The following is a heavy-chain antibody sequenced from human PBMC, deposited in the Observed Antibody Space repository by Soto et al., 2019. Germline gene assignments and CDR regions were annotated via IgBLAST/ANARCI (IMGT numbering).Heavy chain of an antibody. CDR3: ARAYPQYSGYDPLDY. CDR2: IKQDGSEK. CDR1: GFTFSSYW. J-gene: IGHJ4*02. D-gene: IGHD5-12*01. Sequence: EVQLVESGGGLVQPGGSLRLSCAASGFTFSSYWMSWVRQAPGKGLEWVANIKQDGSEKYYVDAVKGRFTISRDNAKNSLYLQMNSLRAEDTAVYYCARAYPQYSGYDPLDYWGQGTLVTVSS. V-gene: IGHV3-7*01.